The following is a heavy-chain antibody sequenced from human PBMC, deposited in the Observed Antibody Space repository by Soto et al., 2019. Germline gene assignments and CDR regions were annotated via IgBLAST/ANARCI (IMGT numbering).Heavy chain of an antibody. CDR2: IYYSGST. V-gene: IGHV4-59*01. Sequence: PSETLSLTCTVAGGSISSYYWSWIRQPPGKGLEWIGYIYYSGSTNYNPSLKSRVTISVDTSKNQFSLKLSSVTAADTAVYYCARDRYGYSGYDSWYYYYYYYMDVWGKGTTVTVSS. CDR3: ARDRYGYSGYDSWYYYYYYYMDV. D-gene: IGHD5-12*01. J-gene: IGHJ6*03. CDR1: GGSISSYY.